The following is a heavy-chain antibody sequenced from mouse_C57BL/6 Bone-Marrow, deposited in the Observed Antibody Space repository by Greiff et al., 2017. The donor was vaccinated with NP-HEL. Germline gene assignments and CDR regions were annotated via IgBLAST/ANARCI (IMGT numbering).Heavy chain of an antibody. CDR1: GYTFTSYW. Sequence: QVQLQQPGAELVKPGASVKLSCKASGYTFTSYWMQWVKQRPGQGLEWIGEIDPSDSYTNYNQKFKGQATLTVDTSSSTAYMQLSSLTSEDSAVYYCARSGRYFDVWGTGTTVTVSS. D-gene: IGHD3-1*01. J-gene: IGHJ1*03. CDR2: IDPSDSYT. CDR3: ARSGRYFDV. V-gene: IGHV1-50*01.